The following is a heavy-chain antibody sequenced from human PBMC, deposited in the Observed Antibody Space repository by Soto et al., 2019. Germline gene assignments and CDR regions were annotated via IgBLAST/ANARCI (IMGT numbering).Heavy chain of an antibody. J-gene: IGHJ4*01. V-gene: IGHV3-48*02. Sequence: EVQLVESGGGLVQPGTSLRLSCAASGFTFSSYSMNWVRRAPGKGLEWVSFISVSGSIKYYADSVRGRFTISRDNAKNSLFLEMNSLTDEDSAVYYCARDQFHYAPNHPYYFDFWGQGTLVAVSS. CDR1: GFTFSSYS. CDR2: ISVSGSIK. D-gene: IGHD2-2*01. CDR3: ARDQFHYAPNHPYYFDF.